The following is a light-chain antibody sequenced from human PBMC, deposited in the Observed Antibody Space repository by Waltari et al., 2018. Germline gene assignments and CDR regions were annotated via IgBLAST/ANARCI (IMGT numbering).Light chain of an antibody. CDR3: LQVNSYPFT. CDR1: QGISSY. CDR2: GGS. V-gene: IGKV1-9*01. J-gene: IGKJ3*01. Sequence: IQLTQSPLSLSASVGDRVNITCRASQGISSYLAWYQQKAGRAPKLLIYGGSTLPNGVPSRFSGSGFGTDFTLTISSLQPEDFATYYCLQVNSYPFTFGPGTTVDIK.